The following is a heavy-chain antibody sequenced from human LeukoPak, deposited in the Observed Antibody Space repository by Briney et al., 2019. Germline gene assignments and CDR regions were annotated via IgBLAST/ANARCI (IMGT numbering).Heavy chain of an antibody. CDR2: INREIGTI. CDR1: GFTFSTYS. Sequence: PGGSLRLSCTASGFTFSTYSMNWVRQAPGKGLEWVSHINREIGTIYYADSVKGRFTISRNNAKNSLYLQMDSLRAEDTAVYYCARGGYCSGGRCYGGDYWGQGTLVTVSS. J-gene: IGHJ4*02. D-gene: IGHD2-15*01. CDR3: ARGGYCSGGRCYGGDY. V-gene: IGHV3-48*01.